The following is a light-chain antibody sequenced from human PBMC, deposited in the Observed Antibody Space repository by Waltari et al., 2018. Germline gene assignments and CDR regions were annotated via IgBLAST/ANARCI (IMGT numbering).Light chain of an antibody. CDR2: KDT. J-gene: IGLJ2*01. CDR3: YSAADYNLV. CDR1: VLAKKY. V-gene: IGLV3-27*01. Sequence: SYELTQPSSVSVSPGQTANITCSGDVLAKKYTRWFQQKPGQAPVLVIYKDTGRPSGIPERYSDSSSGTTVTLIISGAQVEDEADYFCYSAADYNLVFGGGTKLTVL.